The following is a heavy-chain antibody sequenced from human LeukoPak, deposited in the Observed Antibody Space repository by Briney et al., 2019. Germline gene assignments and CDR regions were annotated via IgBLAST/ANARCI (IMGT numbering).Heavy chain of an antibody. CDR2: IYYSGST. J-gene: IGHJ4*02. D-gene: IGHD6-19*01. CDR1: GGSISNGDYS. V-gene: IGHV4-61*08. Sequence: PSETLSLTCAVSGGSISNGDYSWSWIRQPPGKGLEWIGYIYYSGSTDYNPSLKSRVTISVETSKNQFSLNLSSVTAADTAVYYCARGRLARSPYFDYWGQGTLVTVSS. CDR3: ARGRLARSPYFDY.